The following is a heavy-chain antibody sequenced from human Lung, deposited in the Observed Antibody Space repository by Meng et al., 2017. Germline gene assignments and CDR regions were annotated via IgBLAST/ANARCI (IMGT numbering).Heavy chain of an antibody. D-gene: IGHD6-13*01. CDR2: MNPKSGNT. V-gene: IGHV1-8*01. CDR1: CFSFTGY. J-gene: IGHJ4*02. CDR3: ARDEDISAAGKLFGDY. Sequence: QVQQVRSGAMVKQPGATVEVSCKASCFSFTGYINWVGQATGKGLEWMGWMNPKSGNTGYAQKFKGRVTMTRDTSISTAYMELSSLRSEDTAVYYCARDEDISAAGKLFGDYWGQGTLVTVSS.